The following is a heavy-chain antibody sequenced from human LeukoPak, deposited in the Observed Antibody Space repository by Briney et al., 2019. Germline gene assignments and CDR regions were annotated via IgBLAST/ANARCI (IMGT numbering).Heavy chain of an antibody. D-gene: IGHD2-2*01. V-gene: IGHV4-59*01. CDR2: IYYSGGT. CDR1: GGSISSYY. J-gene: IGHJ3*02. CDR3: ASYCSSTSCLDALDI. Sequence: PSETLSLTCTVSGGSISSYYWSWIRQPPGEGLEWIGYIYYSGGTNYNPSLKSRVTISVDTSKNQFSLKLSSVAAADTAVYYCASYCSSTSCLDALDIWGQGTMVTVSS.